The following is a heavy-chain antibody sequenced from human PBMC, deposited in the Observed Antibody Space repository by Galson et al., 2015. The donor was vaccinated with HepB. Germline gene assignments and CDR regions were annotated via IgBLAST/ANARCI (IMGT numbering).Heavy chain of an antibody. D-gene: IGHD2-15*01. Sequence: SVKVSCKASGYTFTSYGISWVRQAPGQGLEWMGWISAYNGNTNYAQKLQGRVTMTTDTSTSTAYMELRSLRSDDTAVYYCARDVCSGGSSYVFGGFFYYYYYGMDVWGQGTTVTVSS. CDR2: ISAYNGNT. CDR3: ARDVCSGGSSYVFGGFFYYYYYGMDV. V-gene: IGHV1-18*01. CDR1: GYTFTSYG. J-gene: IGHJ6*02.